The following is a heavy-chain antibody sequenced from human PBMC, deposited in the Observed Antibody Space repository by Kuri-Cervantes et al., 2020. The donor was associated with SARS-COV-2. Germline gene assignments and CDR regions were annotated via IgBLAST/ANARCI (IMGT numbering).Heavy chain of an antibody. CDR1: GFTFSSYA. CDR3: ARGRSCSSTSCYTRVSNGMDV. Sequence: GESLKISCAASGFTFSSYAMSWVRQAPGKGLEWVSAISGSGGSTYYADSVKGRFTISRENAKNSLYLQMNSLRAGDTAVYYCARGRSCSSTSCYTRVSNGMDVWGQGTTVTVSS. V-gene: IGHV3-23*01. CDR2: ISGSGGST. D-gene: IGHD2-2*02. J-gene: IGHJ6*02.